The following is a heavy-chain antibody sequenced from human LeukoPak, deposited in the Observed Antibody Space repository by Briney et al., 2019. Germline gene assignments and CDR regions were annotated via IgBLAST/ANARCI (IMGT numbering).Heavy chain of an antibody. CDR2: IIPIFGTA. D-gene: IGHD3-10*01. Sequence: SVKVSCKASGGTFSSYAISWVRQAPGQGLEWMGGIIPIFGTANYAQKFQGRVTITADKSTSTAYMELGSLRSEDTAVDYCARGGFGGGSGSYYSYVFDIWGQGTMVTVSS. CDR1: GGTFSSYA. CDR3: ARGGFGGGSGSYYSYVFDI. V-gene: IGHV1-69*06. J-gene: IGHJ3*02.